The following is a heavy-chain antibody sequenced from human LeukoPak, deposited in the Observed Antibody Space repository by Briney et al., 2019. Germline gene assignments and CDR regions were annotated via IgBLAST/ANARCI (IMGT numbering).Heavy chain of an antibody. CDR1: GYSFTSYW. CDR2: IYPGDSDT. Sequence: GESLKISCKGSGYSFTSYWIGWVRQMPGKGLEWMGIIYPGDSDTRYSPSFQGQVAISADKSISTAYLQWSSLKASDTAMYYCASGYGGWELLGDFDYWGQGTLVTVSS. J-gene: IGHJ4*02. D-gene: IGHD1-26*01. V-gene: IGHV5-51*01. CDR3: ASGYGGWELLGDFDY.